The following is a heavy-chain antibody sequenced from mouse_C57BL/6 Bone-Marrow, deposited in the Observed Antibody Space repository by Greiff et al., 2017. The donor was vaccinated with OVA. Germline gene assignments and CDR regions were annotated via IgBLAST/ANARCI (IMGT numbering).Heavy chain of an antibody. CDR2: SRNKANDYTT. D-gene: IGHD2-3*01. J-gene: IGHJ1*03. CDR1: GFTFSDFY. CDR3: ARDALYEGYFDV. V-gene: IGHV7-1*01. Sequence: VQLQQSGGGLVQSGRSLRLSCATSGFTFSDFYMEWVRQAPGKGLEWIAASRNKANDYTTEYSASVKGRFIVSRDTSQSILYLQMNALRAEDTAIYYCARDALYEGYFDVWGTGTTVTVSS.